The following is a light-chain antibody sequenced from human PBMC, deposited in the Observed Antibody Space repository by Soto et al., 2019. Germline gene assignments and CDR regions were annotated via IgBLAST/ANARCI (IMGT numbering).Light chain of an antibody. CDR1: QSVSGSY. CDR2: GAS. Sequence: EIVLTKSPGTLSLSPGDRATLSCRASQSVSGSYLAWYQQKPGQAPRLLIYGASSRATGIPDRFSGSGSGTDFTLTISRLEPEDFAVYYFQQYGSSPMAFGQGTKGEIK. CDR3: QQYGSSPMA. V-gene: IGKV3-20*01. J-gene: IGKJ1*01.